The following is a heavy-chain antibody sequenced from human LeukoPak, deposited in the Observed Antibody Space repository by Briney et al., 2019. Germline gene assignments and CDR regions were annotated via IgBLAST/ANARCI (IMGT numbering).Heavy chain of an antibody. CDR3: ARPDRFGEFNPTFDY. D-gene: IGHD3-10*01. Sequence: HPGGSLRLSCAASGFTFSSYWMHWVRQAPGKGLVWVSRINSDGSSTTYADSVKGRFTISRDNSKNTLYLQMNSLRAEDTAVYYCARPDRFGEFNPTFDYWGQGTLVTVSS. V-gene: IGHV3-74*01. CDR1: GFTFSSYW. CDR2: INSDGSST. J-gene: IGHJ4*02.